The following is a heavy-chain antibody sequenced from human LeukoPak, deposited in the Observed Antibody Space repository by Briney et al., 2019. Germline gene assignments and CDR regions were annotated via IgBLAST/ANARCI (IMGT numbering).Heavy chain of an antibody. Sequence: GGSLRLSCVASGLSFRSYAMNWVRQAPGKGLECISTISDDSSFTYYADSVKGRSATSRDDSKNTLYLQMNNLKVEDTAVYYCAKGRCSGVGCDSFHSWGQGALVTVPS. D-gene: IGHD2-15*01. J-gene: IGHJ4*02. CDR3: AKGRCSGVGCDSFHS. CDR2: ISDDSSFT. V-gene: IGHV3-23*01. CDR1: GLSFRSYA.